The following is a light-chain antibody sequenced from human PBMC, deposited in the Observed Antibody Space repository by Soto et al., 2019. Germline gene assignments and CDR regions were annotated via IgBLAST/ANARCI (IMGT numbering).Light chain of an antibody. CDR2: GAS. CDR3: QQYNDWPPWT. CDR1: QSVSTN. Sequence: EVVLTQSPATLSLSPGERASLSCRASQSVSTNLAWYQQKPGQAPSLLIYGASTRATGIPARFSGSGSATEFTLTISSLQHEDFAVYYYQQYNDWPPWTFGQGTKVEIK. J-gene: IGKJ1*01. V-gene: IGKV3D-15*01.